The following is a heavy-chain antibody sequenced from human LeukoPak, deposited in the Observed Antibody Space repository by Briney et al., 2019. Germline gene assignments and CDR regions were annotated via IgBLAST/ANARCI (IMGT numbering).Heavy chain of an antibody. CDR3: ARDGDYGYYYYYYYMDV. D-gene: IGHD4-17*01. V-gene: IGHV3-21*01. CDR1: GFTFSSYS. J-gene: IGHJ6*03. CDR2: ISSSSSYI. Sequence: GGSLRLSCAASGFTFSSYSMNWVRQAPGKGLEWVSSISSSSSYIYYADSVKGRFTISRDNAKNSLYLQMNSLRAEDTAVYYCARDGDYGYYYYYYYMDVWGKGTTVTISS.